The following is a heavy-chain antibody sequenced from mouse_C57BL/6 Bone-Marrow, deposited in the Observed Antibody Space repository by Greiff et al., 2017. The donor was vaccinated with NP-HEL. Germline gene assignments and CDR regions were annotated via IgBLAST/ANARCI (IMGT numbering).Heavy chain of an antibody. V-gene: IGHV5-17*01. CDR3: ARIYYDYDADAMED. D-gene: IGHD2-4*01. CDR2: ISSGSSTI. J-gene: IGHJ4*01. Sequence: EVQLQESGGGLVKPGGSLKLSCAASGFTFSDYGLHWVRPAPETGLEWVAYISSGSSTIYYADTVKGRFTISRDNAKNTLFLQMTSLRSEDTAMYYCARIYYDYDADAMEDWGQGTSVTVSS. CDR1: GFTFSDYG.